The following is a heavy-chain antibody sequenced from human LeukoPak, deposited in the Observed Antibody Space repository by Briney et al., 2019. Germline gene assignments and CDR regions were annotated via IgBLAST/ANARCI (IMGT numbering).Heavy chain of an antibody. CDR1: GFTFDDYA. CDR2: ISWNSGSI. CDR3: AKDRRLRLRGDIFDY. Sequence: GRSLRLSCAASGFTFDDYAMHWVRHAPGKGLEWVSGISWNSGSIGYADSVKGRFTISRDNAKSSLYLQMNSLRAEDTALYYCAKDRRLRLRGDIFDYWGQGTLVTVSS. J-gene: IGHJ4*02. V-gene: IGHV3-9*01. D-gene: IGHD5-12*01.